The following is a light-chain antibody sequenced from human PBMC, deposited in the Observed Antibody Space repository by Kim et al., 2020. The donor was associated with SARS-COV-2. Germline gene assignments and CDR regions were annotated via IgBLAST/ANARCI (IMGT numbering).Light chain of an antibody. CDR1: SSSMGKNW. V-gene: IGLV1-51*01. CDR3: STWDSSLSAVT. J-gene: IGLJ2*01. CDR2: DNN. Sequence: QKVSISCSGSSSSMGKNWVSWYQQLPGAAPTLIIYDNNWRPSGIPARISGSRSGTSATLVITGLQTGDEADYYCSTWDSSLSAVTFGGGTKVTVL.